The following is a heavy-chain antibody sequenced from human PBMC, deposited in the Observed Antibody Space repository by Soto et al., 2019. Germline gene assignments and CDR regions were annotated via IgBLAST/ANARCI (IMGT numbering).Heavy chain of an antibody. CDR2: ISGRGGKK. J-gene: IGHJ3*01. CDR3: VKEMAESFYVSDNDGFEF. V-gene: IGHV3-23*01. CDR1: AFTFDNYA. Sequence: PGGSLRLSCGASAFTFDNYAMNWVRQAPGKGLEWVAAISGRGGKKYYADSVKGRFNISRNKSKNTLLMQMNSLRAEETALYYCVKEMAESFYVSDNDGFEFWGQGTMVTVSS. D-gene: IGHD3-10*02.